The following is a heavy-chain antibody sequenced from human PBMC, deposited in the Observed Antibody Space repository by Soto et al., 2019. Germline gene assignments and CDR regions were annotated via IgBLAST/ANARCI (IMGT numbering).Heavy chain of an antibody. D-gene: IGHD1-26*01. CDR3: ARGRWEARSSYMGLDV. J-gene: IGHJ6*02. Sequence: QVQLVESGGGVVQSGTSLRLSCAATGFGFSGYGMHWVRQAPGKGLEWVTYMSQDGTSETYADSVKGRFTISRDNFKNTLYLQMNSLRPEDTAVYRCARGRWEARSSYMGLDVWGQGTTVTASS. CDR2: MSQDGTSE. V-gene: IGHV3-30*03. CDR1: GFGFSGYG.